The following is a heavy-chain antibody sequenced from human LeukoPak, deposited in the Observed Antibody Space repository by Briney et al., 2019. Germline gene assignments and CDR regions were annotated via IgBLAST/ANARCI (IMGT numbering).Heavy chain of an antibody. CDR1: GFTFSSYN. V-gene: IGHV3-21*01. CDR3: ARDRWNYFDY. J-gene: IGHJ4*02. Sequence: GGSLRLSCAASGFTFSSYNMHWVRQAPGQGLEWVACISSSSSYIYYADSVKGRFTISRDNANNSLYLQMNSLRAEDTAVYYCARDRWNYFDYWGQGTLVTVSS. D-gene: IGHD2-15*01. CDR2: ISSSSSYI.